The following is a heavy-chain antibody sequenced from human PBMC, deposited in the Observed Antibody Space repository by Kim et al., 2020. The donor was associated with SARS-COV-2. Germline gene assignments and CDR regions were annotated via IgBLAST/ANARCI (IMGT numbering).Heavy chain of an antibody. CDR2: ISAYNGNT. J-gene: IGHJ5*02. Sequence: ASVKVSCKASGYTFTSYGISWVRQAPGQGLEWMGWISAYNGNTNYAQKLQGRVTMTTDTSTSTAYMELRSLRSDDTAVYYCARLQTWIQLWSWFDPWGQGTLVTVSS. V-gene: IGHV1-18*01. D-gene: IGHD5-18*01. CDR3: ARLQTWIQLWSWFDP. CDR1: GYTFTSYG.